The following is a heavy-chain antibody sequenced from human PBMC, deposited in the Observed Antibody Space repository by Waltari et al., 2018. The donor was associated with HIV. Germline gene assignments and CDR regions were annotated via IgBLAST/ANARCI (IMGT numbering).Heavy chain of an antibody. CDR2: IKSEGSST. V-gene: IGHV3-74*01. CDR3: APGRGWFDP. Sequence: EVQLVESGGGLVQPGGSLRLSCAASGFTFSSYWMHWVRQAPGKGLVGASRIKSEGSSTNYADSVEGRFTISRDNAKNTLYRQMNSRRVEDTAVYYCAPGRGWFDPWGQGTLVTVSS. D-gene: IGHD3-10*01. J-gene: IGHJ5*02. CDR1: GFTFSSYW.